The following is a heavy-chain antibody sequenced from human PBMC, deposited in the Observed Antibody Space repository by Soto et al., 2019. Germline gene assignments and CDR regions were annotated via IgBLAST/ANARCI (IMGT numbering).Heavy chain of an antibody. J-gene: IGHJ6*02. V-gene: IGHV1-69*13. CDR3: ARDPGDMVNYYYYGMDV. CDR1: GGTFSSYA. Sequence: ASVKVSCKASGGTFSSYAISWVRQAPGQGLEWMGGIIPIFGTANYAQKFQGRVTITADESTSTAYMELSSLRSEDTAVYYCARDPGDMVNYYYYGMDVWGQGTTVTVSS. CDR2: IIPIFGTA. D-gene: IGHD5-18*01.